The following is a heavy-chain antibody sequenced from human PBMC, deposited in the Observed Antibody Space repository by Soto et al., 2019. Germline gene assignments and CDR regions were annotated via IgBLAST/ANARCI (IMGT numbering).Heavy chain of an antibody. CDR2: IYYIGST. V-gene: IGHV4-31*03. CDR3: AGARFLQWLGWFDP. CDR1: GGSISSGGYY. D-gene: IGHD3-3*01. J-gene: IGHJ5*02. Sequence: SETLSLTCTVSGGSISSGGYYWSWIRQHPGKGLEWIGYIYYIGSTYYNPSLKSRVTISVDTSKNQFSLKLSSVTAADTAVYYCAGARFLQWLGWFDPCGQRNLLTLSS.